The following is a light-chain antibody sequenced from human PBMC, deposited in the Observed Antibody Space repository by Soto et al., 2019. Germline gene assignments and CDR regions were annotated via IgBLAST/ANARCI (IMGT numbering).Light chain of an antibody. V-gene: IGLV8-61*01. CDR3: SLFMGNGISV. J-gene: IGLJ1*01. CDR2: STS. Sequence: QAVVTQESSFSVSPGGTVTLTCGLISGSVSTANNPNWYQQTPGQAPRTLIYSTSTRSSGVPDRFSGSILGNKVALSITGAQADNASQYYCSLFMGNGISVFGTGTKVTVL. CDR1: SGSVSTANN.